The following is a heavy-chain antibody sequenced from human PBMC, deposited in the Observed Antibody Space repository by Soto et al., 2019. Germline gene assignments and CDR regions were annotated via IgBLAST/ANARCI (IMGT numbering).Heavy chain of an antibody. J-gene: IGHJ4*02. CDR3: ASHFWSGYYTGYFDY. CDR2: IIPIFGTA. D-gene: IGHD3-3*02. Sequence: SVKVSCKASGGTFSSYAIGWVRQAPGQGLEWMGGIIPIFGTANYAQKFQGRVTITADESTSTAYMELSSLRSEDTAVYYCASHFWSGYYTGYFDYWGQGTLVTVSS. CDR1: GGTFSSYA. V-gene: IGHV1-69*13.